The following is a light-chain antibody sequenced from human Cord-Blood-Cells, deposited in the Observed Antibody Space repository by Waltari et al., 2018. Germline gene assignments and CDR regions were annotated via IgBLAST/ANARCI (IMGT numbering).Light chain of an antibody. J-gene: IGLJ1*01. V-gene: IGLV3-19*01. CDR1: SLRSYY. CDR3: NSRDSSGNHP. Sequence: SSELTQDPAVSVALGQTVRFTCQGDSLRSYYASWYQQKPGQAPVLVIYGKNNRPSGIPDRFSGSSSGNTASLTITGAQAEDEADYYCNSRDSSGNHPFGTGTKVTVL. CDR2: GKN.